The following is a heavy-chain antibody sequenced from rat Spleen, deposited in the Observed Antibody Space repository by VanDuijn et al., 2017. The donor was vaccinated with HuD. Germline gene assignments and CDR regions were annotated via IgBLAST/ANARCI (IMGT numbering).Heavy chain of an antibody. V-gene: IGHV5-25*01. CDR2: ISNDGGNT. D-gene: IGHD1-2*01. J-gene: IGHJ2*01. Sequence: EVQLVESGGGLVQPGRSMKLSCAASGINFSNYYMAWVRQAPTKGLEWVASISNDGGNTYYRDSVKGRFTISRDNAKNTLYLQMDSLRSADTATYYCVRQGVTMAAIFDYWGQGVMVTVSS. CDR1: GINFSNYY. CDR3: VRQGVTMAAIFDY.